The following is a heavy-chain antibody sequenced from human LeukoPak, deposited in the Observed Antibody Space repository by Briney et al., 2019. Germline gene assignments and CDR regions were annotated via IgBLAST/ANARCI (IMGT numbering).Heavy chain of an antibody. Sequence: SETLSLTCTVSGGSISSSSYYGGWIRQPPGRGLEWIGSLDHSDSASYNTSLGRRVSMPVDTSKTQFSLTLRFVTAAATAVYYCARQHASYYYYYIDVWGSGTPVTVSS. J-gene: IGHJ6*03. V-gene: IGHV4-39*01. CDR2: LDHSDSA. CDR1: GGSISSSSYY. CDR3: ARQHASYYYYYIDV.